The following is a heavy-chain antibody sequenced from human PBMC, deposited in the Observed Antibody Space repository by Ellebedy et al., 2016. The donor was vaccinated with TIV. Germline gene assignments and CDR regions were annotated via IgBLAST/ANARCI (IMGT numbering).Heavy chain of an antibody. CDR2: IWYDGSNK. Sequence: PGGSLRLSFAASGFTFSSYGMHWVRQAPGKGLEWVAVIWYDGSNKDYADSVNGRFTISRDNSKNTLYLQMNSLRAEDTAVYYCARDGSIVVVPAAMPGLDYWGQGTLVTVSS. V-gene: IGHV3-33*01. J-gene: IGHJ4*02. CDR1: GFTFSSYG. CDR3: ARDGSIVVVPAAMPGLDY. D-gene: IGHD2-2*01.